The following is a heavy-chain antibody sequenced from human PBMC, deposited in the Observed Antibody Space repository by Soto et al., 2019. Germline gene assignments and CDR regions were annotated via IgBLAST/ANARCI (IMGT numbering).Heavy chain of an antibody. CDR2: SGGTDGDSDGVP. J-gene: IGHJ3*01. CDR3: VIRGCNRGAFDF. D-gene: IGHD2-8*01. CDR1: GLLLNDYV. V-gene: IGHV3-23*01. Sequence: RLACVASGLLLNDYVRRSVRQAPGKGLEWVSTSGGTDGDSDGVPWDEDSLKRRFTISRDSSPDTLFRHMDNLRAGDLALYYCVIRGCNRGAFDFWAQGTSVTVPS.